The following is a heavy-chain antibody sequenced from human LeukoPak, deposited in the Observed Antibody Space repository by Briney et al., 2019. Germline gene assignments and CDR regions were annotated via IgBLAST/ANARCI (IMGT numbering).Heavy chain of an antibody. CDR2: ISGSGGST. J-gene: IGHJ6*02. CDR1: GFTFSSYA. V-gene: IGHV3-23*01. Sequence: GGSLRLSCAASGFTFSSYAMSWVRQAPGKGLEWVSAISGSGGSTYYADSVKGRFTISRDNAKNSLYLQMNSLRAEDTAVYYCARGYSGYEYYGMDVWGQGTTVTVSS. CDR3: ARGYSGYEYYGMDV. D-gene: IGHD5-12*01.